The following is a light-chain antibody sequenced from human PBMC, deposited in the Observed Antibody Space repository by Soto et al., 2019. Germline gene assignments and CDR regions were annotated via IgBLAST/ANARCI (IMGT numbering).Light chain of an antibody. Sequence: DIVMTQSPDSLVVSLGERATVNCRCSQSVLYSSNNKNYLAWYQQKPGQPPKLLIYWASTRESGVPDRFSGSGSGTDFTLTISSLQAEDVAVYYCQQYYSSPQTFGQGTKLEIK. V-gene: IGKV4-1*01. CDR2: WAS. CDR3: QQYYSSPQT. CDR1: QSVLYSSNNKNY. J-gene: IGKJ2*01.